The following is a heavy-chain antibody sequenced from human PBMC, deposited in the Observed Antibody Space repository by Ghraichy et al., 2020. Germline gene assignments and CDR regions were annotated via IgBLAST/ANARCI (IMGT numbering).Heavy chain of an antibody. CDR2: IYYSGST. D-gene: IGHD1-26*01. V-gene: IGHV4-59*01. J-gene: IGHJ3*02. Sequence: AGSLSLTCTVSGGSISNYFWTWMRQPPGKGLEWIGQIYYSGSTNYNPSLKSRVTISVDTSKDQFSLKLNSVTAADTAVYYCAKSGSYSGAFDIWGQGTMVTVSS. CDR3: AKSGSYSGAFDI. CDR1: GGSISNYF.